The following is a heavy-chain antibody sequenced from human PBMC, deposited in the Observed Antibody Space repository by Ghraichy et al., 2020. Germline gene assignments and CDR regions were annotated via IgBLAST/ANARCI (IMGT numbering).Heavy chain of an antibody. CDR3: AKDRYGSGLRYFDY. CDR2: ISGSGGST. Sequence: GESLNISCAASGFTFSKYAMSWVRQAPGKGLEWVSAISGSGGSTYYADSVKGRFTISRDNSMNTLYLQMNSLRAEDTAVYYCAKDRYGSGLRYFDYWGQGTLVTVSS. J-gene: IGHJ4*02. D-gene: IGHD3-10*01. V-gene: IGHV3-23*01. CDR1: GFTFSKYA.